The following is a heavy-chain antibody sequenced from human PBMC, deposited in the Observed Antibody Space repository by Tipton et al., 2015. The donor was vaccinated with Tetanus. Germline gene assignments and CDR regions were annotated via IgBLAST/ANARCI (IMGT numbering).Heavy chain of an antibody. V-gene: IGHV3-11*01. CDR1: GISSSDSF. D-gene: IGHD3-10*01. Sequence: SLRLSCAASGISSSDSFMSWIRQAPGKGLEWVSYISGSGNTVYVADSMKGRMTVSRDNAKSSQYLQMNSLRAEDTAVYYCGVLVRGVLLTRVIEHWGRGTLVAVSS. CDR2: ISGSGNTV. CDR3: GVLVRGVLLTRVIEH. J-gene: IGHJ4*02.